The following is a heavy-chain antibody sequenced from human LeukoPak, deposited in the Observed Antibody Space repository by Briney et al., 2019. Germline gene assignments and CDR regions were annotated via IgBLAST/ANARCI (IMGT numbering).Heavy chain of an antibody. V-gene: IGHV4-30-4*01. J-gene: IGHJ4*02. Sequence: SQTLSLTCTVSGGSISSGDYYWSWIRQPPGKGLEWIGYIYYSGTTYSNPSLRSRISISVDPSKNQFSLKLSSVTAADTAVYYCATYYDSSGPSFDYWGQGTLVTVSS. CDR2: IYYSGTT. CDR3: ATYYDSSGPSFDY. CDR1: GGSISSGDYY. D-gene: IGHD3-22*01.